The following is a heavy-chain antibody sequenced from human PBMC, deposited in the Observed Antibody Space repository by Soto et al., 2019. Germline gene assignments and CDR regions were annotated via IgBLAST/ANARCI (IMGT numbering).Heavy chain of an antibody. CDR1: GLTVSSNY. J-gene: IGHJ6*02. CDR2: IYTGGGT. D-gene: IGHD6-19*01. Sequence: GGSLRLSCAASGLTVSSNYMNWVRQAPGKGLEWVSLIYTGGGTYYADSVKGRFTVSRDNSKNTLYLQMNSLRAEDTAVYYCARMGQWRVPGDYYYGMDVWGQGTSVTVSS. V-gene: IGHV3-53*01. CDR3: ARMGQWRVPGDYYYGMDV.